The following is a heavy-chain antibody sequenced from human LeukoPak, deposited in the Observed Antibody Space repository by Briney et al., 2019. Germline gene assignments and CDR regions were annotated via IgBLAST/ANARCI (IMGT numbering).Heavy chain of an antibody. CDR2: IYTSGST. D-gene: IGHD4-17*01. J-gene: IGHJ5*02. CDR3: ARSPGQSLRSAWFDP. Sequence: SETLSLTCTVPGGSISSYYWSWIRQPAGKGLEWIGRIYTSGSTTYTPSLKSRVTISVDTSKNQFSLKLSSVTAADTAVYYCARSPGQSLRSAWFDPWGQGTLVTVSS. V-gene: IGHV4-4*07. CDR1: GGSISSYY.